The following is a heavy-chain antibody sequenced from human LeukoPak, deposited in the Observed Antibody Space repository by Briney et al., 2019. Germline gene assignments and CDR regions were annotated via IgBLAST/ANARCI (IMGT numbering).Heavy chain of an antibody. CDR1: GFTFDDYA. V-gene: IGHV3-43*02. Sequence: GGSLRLSCAASGFTFDDYAMHWVRQAPGKGREWVSLISGDGGSTYYADSVKGRFTISRDNSKNSLYLQMNSLRTEDTALYYCAKDIGLWSSSWHGMDVWGQGTTVTVSS. CDR3: AKDIGLWSSSWHGMDV. J-gene: IGHJ6*02. CDR2: ISGDGGST. D-gene: IGHD6-13*01.